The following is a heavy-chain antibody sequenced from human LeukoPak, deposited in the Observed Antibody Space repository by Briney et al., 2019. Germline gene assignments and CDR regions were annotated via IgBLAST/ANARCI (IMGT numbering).Heavy chain of an antibody. CDR2: IIPIFGTA. CDR3: ASKYCSSTSCYTGLYNWFDP. CDR1: GGTFNSYA. V-gene: IGHV1-69*05. D-gene: IGHD2-2*02. J-gene: IGHJ5*02. Sequence: VASVKVSCKASGGTFNSYAISWVRQAPGQGLEWMGGIIPIFGTANYAQKFQGRVTITTDESTSTAYMELSGLRSEDTAVYYCASKYCSSTSCYTGLYNWFDPWGQGTLVTVSS.